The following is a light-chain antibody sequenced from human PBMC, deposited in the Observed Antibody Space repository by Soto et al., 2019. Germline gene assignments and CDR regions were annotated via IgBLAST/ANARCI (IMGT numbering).Light chain of an antibody. J-gene: IGKJ2*01. CDR2: KAS. V-gene: IGKV1-5*03. CDR3: QKYNSFPYT. Sequence: DIQMTQSPSTLSASVGDRVTITCRASQSISSWLAWYQQKPGKAPKLLISKASSLESGVPSRFSASESGTEFTLTISSLQPDDFATYYCQKYNSFPYTFGQGTKLEIK. CDR1: QSISSW.